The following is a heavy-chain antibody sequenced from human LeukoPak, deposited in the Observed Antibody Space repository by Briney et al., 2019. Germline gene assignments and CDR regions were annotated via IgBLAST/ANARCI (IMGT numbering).Heavy chain of an antibody. J-gene: IGHJ4*02. CDR3: SRGSGWLSVY. CDR2: ISGGTT. Sequence: GGSLRLSCTASGFTFGDYLMSWFRQGPGKGLEWIGFISGGTTEYAASVKGRFTISRDDSTSIAYLQMNSLTTEDTAVYYCSRGSGWLSVYWGQGTLVTVSS. V-gene: IGHV3-49*03. D-gene: IGHD6-19*01. CDR1: GFTFGDYL.